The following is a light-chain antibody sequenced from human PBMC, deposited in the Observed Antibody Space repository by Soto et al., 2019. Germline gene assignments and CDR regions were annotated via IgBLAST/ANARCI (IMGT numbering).Light chain of an antibody. CDR2: WAS. CDR3: QQYYSTALT. Sequence: DIVMTQSPDALAVSLGERATINCKSCQSVLYSSNNKNYLAWYQQKPGQPPKLLIYWASTRESGVPDRFSGSGSGTDFTLTISSLQAEDVAVYYCQQYYSTALTFGGGTKVDIK. CDR1: QSVLYSSNNKNY. J-gene: IGKJ4*01. V-gene: IGKV4-1*01.